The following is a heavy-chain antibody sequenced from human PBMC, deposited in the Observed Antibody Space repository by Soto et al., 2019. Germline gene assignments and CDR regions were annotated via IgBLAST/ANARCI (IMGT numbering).Heavy chain of an antibody. CDR1: EFTVSGHA. J-gene: IGHJ3*02. CDR2: ITADGGT. D-gene: IGHD2-15*01. Sequence: EVQVLESGGGLVQPGGSLRLSCEGSEFTVSGHAMTWIRQAPGKGPEWVSTITADGGTYYADSVKGRFAMYRDTSENNLYLQLNSPGAEDTAAYYCAPHVSCSGGSCQYDAFAIRGQGTMVTVSS. CDR3: APHVSCSGGSCQYDAFAI. V-gene: IGHV3-23*01.